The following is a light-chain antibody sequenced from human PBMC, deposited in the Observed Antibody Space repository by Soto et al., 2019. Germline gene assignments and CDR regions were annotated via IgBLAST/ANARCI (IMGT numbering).Light chain of an antibody. CDR1: SSDVGAYNS. J-gene: IGLJ1*01. CDR2: SVS. CDR3: SSSTSSSTYL. V-gene: IGLV2-14*03. Sequence: QSALTQPASVSGSPGQSITISCTGTSSDVGAYNSVSWYQQYPDETPELIIYSVSYRSSGVSDRFSGSKSANTASLTISGLHTEDEADYYCSSSTSSSTYLFGTGTKVTVL.